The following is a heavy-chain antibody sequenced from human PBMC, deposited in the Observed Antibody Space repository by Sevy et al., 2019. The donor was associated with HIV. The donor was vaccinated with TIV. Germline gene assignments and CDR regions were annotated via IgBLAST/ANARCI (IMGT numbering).Heavy chain of an antibody. V-gene: IGHV4-39*01. D-gene: IGHD2-21*02. CDR2: INYSGST. CDR1: GGSIRSSSYY. J-gene: IGHJ4*02. Sequence: PSETLSLTCTVSGGSIRSSSYYWGWIRQPPGKGLEWIGSINYSGSTYYNPSLKSRVTISVDPSKNQFSLKLSSVTAADTAVYYCARQNDFLSYYFDYWGQGTLVTVSS. CDR3: ARQNDFLSYYFDY.